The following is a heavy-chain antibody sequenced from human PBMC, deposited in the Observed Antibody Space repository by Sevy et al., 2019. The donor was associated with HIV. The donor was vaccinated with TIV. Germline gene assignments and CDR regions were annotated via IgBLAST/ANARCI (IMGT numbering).Heavy chain of an antibody. CDR3: ARAWRKDDYYDSRDGVCGFDI. CDR1: GYTFTSYY. J-gene: IGHJ3*02. Sequence: ASVKVSCKASGYTFTSYYMHWVRQAPGQGLEWMGIINPSGGSTSYAQKFQGRVTMTRDTSTSTVYMELSSLRSEDTAVYYCARAWRKDDYYDSRDGVCGFDIWGQGTMVTVSS. V-gene: IGHV1-46*01. CDR2: INPSGGST. D-gene: IGHD3-22*01.